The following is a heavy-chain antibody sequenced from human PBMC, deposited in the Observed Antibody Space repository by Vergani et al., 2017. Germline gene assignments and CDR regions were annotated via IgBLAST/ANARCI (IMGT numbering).Heavy chain of an antibody. D-gene: IGHD6-13*01. CDR2: ISGSGGST. V-gene: IGHV3-23*01. CDR3: AKGSYSSSWLYNWFDP. CDR1: GFTFSSYD. J-gene: IGHJ5*02. Sequence: EVQLLESGGGLVQPGGSLRLSCAASGFTFSSYDMSWVRQAPGKGLEWVSAISGSGGSTYYADSVKGRFTISRDNSKNTLYLQMNSLRAEDTAVYYCAKGSYSSSWLYNWFDPWGQGTLVTVSS.